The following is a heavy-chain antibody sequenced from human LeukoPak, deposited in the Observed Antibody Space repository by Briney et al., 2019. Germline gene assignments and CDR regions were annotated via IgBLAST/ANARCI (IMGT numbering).Heavy chain of an antibody. Sequence: ASVKVSCKTSGYTFTGYYMHWVRQAPGQGLEWMGWINPNSGGTNYAQKFQGRVTMTRDTSISTAYMELSRLRSDDTAVYYCASSFSSWSGFDYWGQGTLVTVSS. CDR2: INPNSGGT. CDR3: ASSFSSWSGFDY. J-gene: IGHJ4*02. D-gene: IGHD6-13*01. CDR1: GYTFTGYY. V-gene: IGHV1-2*02.